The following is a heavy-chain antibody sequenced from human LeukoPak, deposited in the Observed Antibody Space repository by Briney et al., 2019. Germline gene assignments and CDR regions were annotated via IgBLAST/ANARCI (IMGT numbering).Heavy chain of an antibody. CDR2: IIPIFGTA. J-gene: IGHJ5*02. V-gene: IGHV1-69*13. D-gene: IGHD1-26*01. CDR3: ARVEWELLSWFDP. CDR1: GGTFSSYA. Sequence: ASVKVSCKASGGTFSSYAISWVRQAPGQGLEWMGGIIPIFGTANYAQKFQGRVTITADESTSTAYMELSSLRSEDTAVYYCARVEWELLSWFDPWGQGTLVTVSS.